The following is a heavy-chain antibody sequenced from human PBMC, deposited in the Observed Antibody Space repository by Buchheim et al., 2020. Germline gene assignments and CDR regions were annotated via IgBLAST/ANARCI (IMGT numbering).Heavy chain of an antibody. V-gene: IGHV4-30-2*01. CDR3: ASSTYYDFWSGLLLKT. J-gene: IGHJ5*02. Sequence: QLQLQESGSGLVKPSQTLSLTCAVSGGSISSGGYSWSWIRQPPGKGLEWIGYIYHSGSTYYNPTLKSRVTISVDRSKNQFSLKLSSVTAADTAVYYCASSTYYDFWSGLLLKTWGQGTL. CDR2: IYHSGST. D-gene: IGHD3-3*01. CDR1: GGSISSGGYS.